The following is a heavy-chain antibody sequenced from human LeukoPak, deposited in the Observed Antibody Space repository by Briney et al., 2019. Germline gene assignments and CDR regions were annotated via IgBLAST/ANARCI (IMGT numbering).Heavy chain of an antibody. J-gene: IGHJ4*02. V-gene: IGHV3-21*01. CDR3: ASFVPTVTTQGEVLDY. CDR2: ISSSSSYI. Sequence: GGSLRLSCAASGFTFSSYSMNWVRQAPGKGLEWVSSISSSSSYIYYADSVKGRFTSSRDNAKNSLYLQMNSLRAEDTAVYYCASFVPTVTTQGEVLDYWGQGTLVTVSS. CDR1: GFTFSSYS. D-gene: IGHD4-17*01.